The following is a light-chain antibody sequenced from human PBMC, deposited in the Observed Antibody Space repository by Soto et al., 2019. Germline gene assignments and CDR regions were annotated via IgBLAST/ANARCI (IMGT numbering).Light chain of an antibody. CDR3: CSYAGKSTWV. V-gene: IGLV2-23*01. CDR1: SSDVGTYNL. CDR2: EDN. J-gene: IGLJ3*02. Sequence: QSALTQPASVSGSPGQSITISCTGTSSDVGTYNLLSWYQQHPGKAPKLIIFEDNKRPSAVSHRFSGSKSGNTASLTISGLQVEDEAHYFCCSYAGKSTWVFGGGTKLTVL.